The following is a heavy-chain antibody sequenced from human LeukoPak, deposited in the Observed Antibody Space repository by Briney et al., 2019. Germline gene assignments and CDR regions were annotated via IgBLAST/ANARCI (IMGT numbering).Heavy chain of an antibody. CDR3: ARDGSGYTI. J-gene: IGHJ4*02. CDR2: IYYSGST. D-gene: IGHD5-12*01. Sequence: PSETLSLTCTVSGGSISSHYWSWIRQPPGKGLEWIGYIYYSGSTNYNPSLKSRVTISADTSKNQFSLKLSSVTAADTAVYHCARDGSGYTIWGQGTLVTVSS. CDR1: GGSISSHY. V-gene: IGHV4-59*11.